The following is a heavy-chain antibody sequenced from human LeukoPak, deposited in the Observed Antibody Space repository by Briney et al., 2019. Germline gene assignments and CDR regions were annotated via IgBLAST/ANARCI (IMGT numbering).Heavy chain of an antibody. V-gene: IGHV1-2*02. Sequence: ASVKVSCKASGYTFTGYYMHWVRQAPGRGLEWMGWINPNSGGTNYAQKFQGRVTMTRDTSISTAYMELSRLRSDDTAVYYCARDLEGRYYYDSSGYKDYWGQGTLVTVSS. CDR2: INPNSGGT. CDR1: GYTFTGYY. D-gene: IGHD3-22*01. CDR3: ARDLEGRYYYDSSGYKDY. J-gene: IGHJ4*02.